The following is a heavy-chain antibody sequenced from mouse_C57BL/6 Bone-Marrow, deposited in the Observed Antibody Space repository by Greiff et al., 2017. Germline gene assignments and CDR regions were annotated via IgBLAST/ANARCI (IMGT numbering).Heavy chain of an antibody. CDR3: ARRNYVRAMDY. D-gene: IGHD2-1*01. CDR2: INPNNGGT. Sequence: VQLKQSGPELVKPGASVKIPCKASGYTFTDYNMDWVKQSHGKSLKWIGDINPNNGGTIYNQKFKGKATLTVDKSSSTAYMELRSLTSEDTAVYYCARRNYVRAMDYWGQGTSVTVSS. CDR1: GYTFTDYN. V-gene: IGHV1-18*01. J-gene: IGHJ4*01.